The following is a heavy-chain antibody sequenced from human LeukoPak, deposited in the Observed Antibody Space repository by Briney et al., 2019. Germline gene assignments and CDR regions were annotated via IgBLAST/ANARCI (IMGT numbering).Heavy chain of an antibody. D-gene: IGHD3-22*01. J-gene: IGHJ4*02. Sequence: PGGSLRLSCAASGFTFSSYSMTWVRQAPGKGLEWVSSISSSSSYIYYADSVKGRFTISRDNAKNSLYLQMNSLRAEDTAVYYCAREDVGGSSGYNYWGQGTLVTVSS. CDR1: GFTFSSYS. CDR2: ISSSSSYI. CDR3: AREDVGGSSGYNY. V-gene: IGHV3-21*01.